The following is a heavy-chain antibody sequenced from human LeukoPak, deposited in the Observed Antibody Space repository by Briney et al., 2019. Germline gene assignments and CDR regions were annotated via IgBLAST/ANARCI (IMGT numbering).Heavy chain of an antibody. V-gene: IGHV1-8*01. CDR3: ARGRRDRDYYYMDV. Sequence: ASVKVSCKASGYTFTSYDINWVRQATGQGLEWMGWMNPNSGNTGYAQKFQGRVTVTRNTSISTAYMELSSLRSEDTAVYYCARGRRDRDYYYMDVWGKGTTVTISS. CDR1: GYTFTSYD. J-gene: IGHJ6*03. CDR2: MNPNSGNT.